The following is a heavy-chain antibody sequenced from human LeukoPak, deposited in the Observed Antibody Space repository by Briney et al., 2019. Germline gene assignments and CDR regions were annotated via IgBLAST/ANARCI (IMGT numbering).Heavy chain of an antibody. CDR1: GFTFSSYG. CDR2: IWYDGSNK. CDR3: AKDRGKQQLVQFSMDV. Sequence: GGSLRLSCAASGFTFSSYGMHWVRQAPGKGLGWVAVIWYDGSNKYYADSVKGRFTISRDNSKNTLYLQMNSLGAEDTAVYYCAKDRGKQQLVQFSMDVWGKGTTVTVSS. D-gene: IGHD6-13*01. V-gene: IGHV3-33*06. J-gene: IGHJ6*03.